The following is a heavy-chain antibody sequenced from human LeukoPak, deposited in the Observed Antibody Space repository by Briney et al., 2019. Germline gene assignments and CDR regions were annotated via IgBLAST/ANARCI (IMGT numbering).Heavy chain of an antibody. J-gene: IGHJ4*02. V-gene: IGHV1-69*06. Sequence: SVKVSCKASGGTFSSYAISWVRQAPGQGLEWMGGIIPIFGTANYAQKFQGRVTITADKSTSTAYMELSSLRSEDTAVYYCASVSSGRHYGGYFDYWGQGTLVTVSS. D-gene: IGHD6-19*01. CDR3: ASVSSGRHYGGYFDY. CDR1: GGTFSSYA. CDR2: IIPIFGTA.